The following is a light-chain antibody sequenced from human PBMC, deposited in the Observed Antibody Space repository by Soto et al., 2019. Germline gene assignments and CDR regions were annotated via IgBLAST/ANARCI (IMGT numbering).Light chain of an antibody. Sequence: QSALTQPASVSGSPGQSITISCTGTSSDVGAYIYVSWYQQHPGKAPKLMIYEVNKRPSGLSARFSGSKSGTTASLTISGLQSEDEADYYCSSFTTTDTWVFGGGTQLTVL. CDR1: SSDVGAYIY. CDR2: EVN. J-gene: IGLJ3*02. CDR3: SSFTTTDTWV. V-gene: IGLV2-14*01.